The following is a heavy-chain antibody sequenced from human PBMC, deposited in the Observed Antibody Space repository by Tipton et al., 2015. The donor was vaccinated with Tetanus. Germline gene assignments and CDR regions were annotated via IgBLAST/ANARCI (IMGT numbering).Heavy chain of an antibody. V-gene: IGHV4-59*01. CDR1: GGSISSYY. J-gene: IGHJ6*02. CDR3: ARDAHTPPSHYYGMDV. D-gene: IGHD5-18*01. Sequence: GLVKPSETLSLTCTVSGGSISSYYWSWIRQPPGKGLEWIGYIYYSGSTNYNPSLKSRVTISVDTAKNQFSLKLSSVTAADTAVYYCARDAHTPPSHYYGMDVWGQGTTVTVSS. CDR2: IYYSGST.